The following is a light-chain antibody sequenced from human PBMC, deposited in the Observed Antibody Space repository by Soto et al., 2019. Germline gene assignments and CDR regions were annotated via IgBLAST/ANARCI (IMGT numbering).Light chain of an antibody. CDR1: DSNIGSNT. CDR3: AVWDDTLDAGV. CDR2: INY. V-gene: IGLV1-44*01. Sequence: QSALTQAPSVSGIPGQSVTISCSGSDSNIGSNTVNWYQQLPGMAPKLLIYINYKRPSGVPDRFSASKSDTSASLAISGLQSEDEAHNYCAVWDDTLDAGVFGGGTKVTVL. J-gene: IGLJ3*02.